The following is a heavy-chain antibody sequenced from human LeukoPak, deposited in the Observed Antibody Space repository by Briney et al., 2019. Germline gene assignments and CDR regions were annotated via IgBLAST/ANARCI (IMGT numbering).Heavy chain of an antibody. CDR1: GYTFTSYS. CDR3: ARGVSGYNHFDY. V-gene: IGHV1-46*01. CDR2: INPSGGST. D-gene: IGHD5-24*01. Sequence: EASVKVSCKASGYTFTSYSMHWVRQAPRQGLEWMGIINPSGGSTSYAQKFQGRVTMTRDTSTSTVYMELSSLRSEDTAVYYCARGVSGYNHFDYWGQGTLVTVSS. J-gene: IGHJ4*02.